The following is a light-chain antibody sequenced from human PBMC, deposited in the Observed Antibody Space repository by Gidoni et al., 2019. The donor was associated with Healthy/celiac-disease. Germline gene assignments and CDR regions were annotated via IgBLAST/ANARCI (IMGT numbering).Light chain of an antibody. CDR2: ECS. CDR3: CSYAGSIL. V-gene: IGLV2-23*01. J-gene: IGLJ2*01. CDR1: SSDVGSYNL. Sequence: QSALTQPASVSGSPGQSITISCTGTSSDVGSYNLVSWYQQHPGKAPKLMIYECSKRPSGVSNRFSGSKSGNTASLTISGLQAEDEADYYCCSYAGSILFGGGTKLTVL.